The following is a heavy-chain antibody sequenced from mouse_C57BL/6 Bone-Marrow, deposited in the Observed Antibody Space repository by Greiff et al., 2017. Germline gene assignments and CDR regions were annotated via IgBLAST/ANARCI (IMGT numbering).Heavy chain of an antibody. CDR3: ARWAVYYDYYFDY. D-gene: IGHD2-4*01. Sequence: VKLVESGAELARPGASVKLSCKASGYTFTSYGISWVKQRTGQGLEWIGEIYPRSGNTYYNEKFKGKATLTADKSSSTAYMELRSLTSEDSAVYVCARWAVYYDYYFDYWGQGTTLTVSS. CDR1: GYTFTSYG. CDR2: IYPRSGNT. V-gene: IGHV1-81*01. J-gene: IGHJ2*01.